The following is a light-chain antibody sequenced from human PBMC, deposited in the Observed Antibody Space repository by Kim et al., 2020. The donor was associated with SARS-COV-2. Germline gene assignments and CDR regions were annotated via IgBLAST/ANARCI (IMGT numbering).Light chain of an antibody. J-gene: IGKJ1*01. CDR3: EQYNTSPRG. CDR1: QSVSSL. V-gene: IGKV1-5*01. Sequence: DIHMTQSPSTLSASIGDRVTITCRASQSVSSLLAWYQQKPGQAPNLLIYDASSLKSGVPSRFSGRGSGTEFTLTIRRLQPDDFATYYCEQYNTSPRGFCEGTKVDI. CDR2: DAS.